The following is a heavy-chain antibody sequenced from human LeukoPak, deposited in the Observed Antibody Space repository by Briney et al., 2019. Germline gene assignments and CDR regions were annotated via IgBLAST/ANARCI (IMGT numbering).Heavy chain of an antibody. J-gene: IGHJ4*02. D-gene: IGHD3-9*01. Sequence: GGSLRLSCAASGFTVSSNYMSWVRQAPGKGLEWVSVIYSGGRTYYADSVKGRFTISRDNSKSTLYLQMNSLRAEDTAVYYCARGGASLRYFDLLIDYWGQGTLVTVSS. CDR1: GFTVSSNY. CDR3: ARGGASLRYFDLLIDY. CDR2: IYSGGRT. V-gene: IGHV3-66*01.